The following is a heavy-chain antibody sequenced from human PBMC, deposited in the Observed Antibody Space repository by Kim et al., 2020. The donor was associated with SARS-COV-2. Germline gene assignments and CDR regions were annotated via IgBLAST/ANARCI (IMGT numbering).Heavy chain of an antibody. D-gene: IGHD6-19*01. J-gene: IGHJ6*02. V-gene: IGHV4-30-2*05. CDR3: AIVPQAVAGFYYYYYGMDV. Sequence: SRVTISVDTSKNQFSLKLSSVTAADTAVYYCAIVPQAVAGFYYYYYGMDVWGQGTTVTVSS.